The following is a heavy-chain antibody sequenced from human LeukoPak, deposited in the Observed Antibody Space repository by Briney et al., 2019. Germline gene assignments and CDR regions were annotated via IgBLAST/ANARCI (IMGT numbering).Heavy chain of an antibody. J-gene: IGHJ4*02. V-gene: IGHV1-18*01. D-gene: IGHD2-2*01. Sequence: ASVKVSCKTSGYTFSNFGISWVRQTPGQGLEWMGWISGNNDNPNYGQKFQGRFTVTTDSSTSTAYMELRNLRSDDTAVYYCARDGTSTDDYWGQGTLVTVSS. CDR3: ARDGTSTDDY. CDR2: ISGNNDNP. CDR1: GYTFSNFG.